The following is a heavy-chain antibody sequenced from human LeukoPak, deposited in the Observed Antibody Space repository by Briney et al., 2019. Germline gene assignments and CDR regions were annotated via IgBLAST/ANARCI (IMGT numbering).Heavy chain of an antibody. J-gene: IGHJ4*02. CDR1: GFTFSRFW. Sequence: GSLKLSCAASGFTFSRFWMSWVRQAPGKGLEWVANIKQDGSEKYYVDSVKGRFTISRDNAKNSLYLQMNSLRAEDTAVFYCARDGTYTDYDPDFDIWGQGTLVTVSS. D-gene: IGHD5-12*01. CDR3: ARDGTYTDYDPDFDI. V-gene: IGHV3-7*04. CDR2: IKQDGSEK.